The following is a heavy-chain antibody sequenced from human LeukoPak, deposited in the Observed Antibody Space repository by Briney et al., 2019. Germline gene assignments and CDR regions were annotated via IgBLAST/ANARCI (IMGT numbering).Heavy chain of an antibody. CDR2: INANSGDT. CDR1: GYTFTGYY. D-gene: IGHD1-26*01. J-gene: IGHJ1*01. CDR3: ARVVDVGVPGFQH. Sequence: ASVKVSCKTSGYTFTGYYLHWVRQAPRQGPEWTGWINANSGDTYYVQKFKGRITMTRDTSINTAYMELNRLISDDTAVYYCARVVDVGVPGFQHWGRGTLVTVSS. V-gene: IGHV1-2*02.